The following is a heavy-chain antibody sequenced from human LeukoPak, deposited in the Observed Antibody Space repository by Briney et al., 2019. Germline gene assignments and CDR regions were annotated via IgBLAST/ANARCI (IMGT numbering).Heavy chain of an antibody. Sequence: GRSLRLSCAASGFTFSSYAMHWVRQAPGKGLGWVAVISYDGSNKYYADSVKGRFTISRDNSKNTLYLQMNSLRAEDTAVYYCARDNYDFWSGYSGYFDYWGQGTLVTVSS. CDR3: ARDNYDFWSGYSGYFDY. J-gene: IGHJ4*02. CDR1: GFTFSSYA. V-gene: IGHV3-30-3*01. CDR2: ISYDGSNK. D-gene: IGHD3-3*01.